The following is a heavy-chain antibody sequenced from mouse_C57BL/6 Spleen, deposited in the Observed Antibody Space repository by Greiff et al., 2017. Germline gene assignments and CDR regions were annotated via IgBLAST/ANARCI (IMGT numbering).Heavy chain of an antibody. V-gene: IGHV1-59*01. CDR3: ARPGDY. Sequence: QVQLQQPGAELVRPGTSVKLSCKASGYTFTSYWMHWGKQRPGQGLEWIGVIDPSDSYTNYNQKFKGKATLTVDTSSSTAYMQLSSLTSEDSAGYYCARPGDYWGQGTSVTVSS. CDR1: GYTFTSYW. J-gene: IGHJ4*01. CDR2: IDPSDSYT.